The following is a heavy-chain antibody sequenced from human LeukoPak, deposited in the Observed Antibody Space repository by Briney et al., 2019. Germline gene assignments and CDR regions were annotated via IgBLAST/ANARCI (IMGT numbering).Heavy chain of an antibody. CDR1: GFTFSNSA. D-gene: IGHD6-13*01. Sequence: GGSLRLSCAASGFTFSNSAMSWVRQAPGKGLEWGSAISDSGGSTYYADSVKGRFTISRDNSENTLYLQMNSLRAEDTAVYYCAKQTAYSSSWPDWGQGTLVTVSS. CDR2: ISDSGGST. J-gene: IGHJ4*02. CDR3: AKQTAYSSSWPD. V-gene: IGHV3-23*01.